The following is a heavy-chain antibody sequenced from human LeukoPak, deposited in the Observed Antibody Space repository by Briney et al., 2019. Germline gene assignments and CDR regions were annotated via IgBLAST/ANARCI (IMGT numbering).Heavy chain of an antibody. D-gene: IGHD2-15*01. CDR2: IYYSGST. CDR3: ARGGPIYCSGDSCYPGNY. J-gene: IGHJ4*02. V-gene: IGHV4-30-4*08. Sequence: SWVRQPPGKGLEWIGYIYYSGSTYYNPSLKSRVTISVDTSKNQFSLKLSSVTAADTAVYYCARGGPIYCSGDSCYPGNYWGQGTLVTVSS.